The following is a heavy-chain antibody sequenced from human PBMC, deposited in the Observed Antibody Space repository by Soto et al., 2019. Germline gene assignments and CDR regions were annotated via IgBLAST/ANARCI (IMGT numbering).Heavy chain of an antibody. CDR1: GYTYITYD. CDR2: ISAYSGDK. Sequence: GASVKVSCKASGYTYITYDISWVRQAPGQGLEWLGWISAYSGDKKYAQNLQGRVTLTTDTSTATAYMELRSLRSDDTAVYYCTRTPRGAGTFDYWGRGXLVTVYS. CDR3: TRTPRGAGTFDY. V-gene: IGHV1-18*01. J-gene: IGHJ4*02. D-gene: IGHD2-15*01.